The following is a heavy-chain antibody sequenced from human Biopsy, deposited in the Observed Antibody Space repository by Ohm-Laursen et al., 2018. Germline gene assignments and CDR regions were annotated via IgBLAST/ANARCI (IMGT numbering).Heavy chain of an antibody. D-gene: IGHD3-22*01. J-gene: IGHJ5*02. CDR1: GYTFSRYD. V-gene: IGHV1-8*01. CDR3: VRMDYYDGNINPNWFDP. CDR2: MNPHSGNT. Sequence: ASVKVSCNASGYTFSRYDINWVRQAPGQGLEWMGWMNPHSGNTDSAQKFQGRVTMTSNTSISTAYMELSSLGSDDTAVYYCVRMDYYDGNINPNWFDPWGQGTLVTVSS.